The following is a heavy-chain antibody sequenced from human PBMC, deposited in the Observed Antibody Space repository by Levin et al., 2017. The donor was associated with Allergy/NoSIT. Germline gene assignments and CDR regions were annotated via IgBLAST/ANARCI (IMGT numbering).Heavy chain of an antibody. Sequence: GESLKISCAASGFPLRSYWMSWIRQTPGKGLEWVANSKEDGSQKYYVDSVKGRFTISRDNAENSLSLQMNSLRAEDTAVYYCARTITVSGAVAYMDVWGEGTTVTVSS. J-gene: IGHJ6*03. V-gene: IGHV3-7*03. CDR3: ARTITVSGAVAYMDV. D-gene: IGHD3-3*01. CDR1: GFPLRSYW. CDR2: SKEDGSQK.